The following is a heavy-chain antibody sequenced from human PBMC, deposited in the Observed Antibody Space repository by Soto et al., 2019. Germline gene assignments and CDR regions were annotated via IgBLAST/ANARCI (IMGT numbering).Heavy chain of an antibody. CDR2: ISSSSSTI. CDR1: GFTFSSYS. CDR3: ARHPERIAQIGWFDP. Sequence: EVQLVESGGGLVQPGGSLRLSCADSGFTFSSYSMNWVRQAPGKGLVWVSYISSSSSTIYYADSVKGRFTIARDNAKNTLYLKMNSQRAEDTAVYFCARHPERIAQIGWFDPWGQGTLVTVSS. V-gene: IGHV3-48*01. D-gene: IGHD6-13*01. J-gene: IGHJ5*02.